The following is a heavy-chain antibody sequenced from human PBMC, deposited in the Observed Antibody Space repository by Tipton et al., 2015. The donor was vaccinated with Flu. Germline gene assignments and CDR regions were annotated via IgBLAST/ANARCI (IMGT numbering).Heavy chain of an antibody. CDR3: ARGAAGPFYRGLDV. CDR2: ISGYNGNT. V-gene: IGHV1-18*01. J-gene: IGHJ6*02. D-gene: IGHD6-13*01. CDR1: GYSFTNYD. Sequence: QMQLVQSGGEVKKPGASVKVSCKASGYSFTNYDITWVRQAPGQGLEWMGWISGYNGNTKYAQKVQGRVTMTTDTSTTTGYMELRSLRSDDTAVYYCARGAAGPFYRGLDVWGQGTTVTVSS.